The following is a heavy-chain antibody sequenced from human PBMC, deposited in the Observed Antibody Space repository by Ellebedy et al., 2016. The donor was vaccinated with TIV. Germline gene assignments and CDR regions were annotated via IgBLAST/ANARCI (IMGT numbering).Heavy chain of an antibody. V-gene: IGHV4-34*01. CDR2: INHIGST. CDR1: GGSFRDYY. CDR3: ARGLGPIGYCTSTSCYWDS. Sequence: SETLSLTXAVYGGSFRDYYWTWVSQPPGKGLEWIGEINHIGSTNFNTSLKSRVTISVDTSKNQFSLKLSSLTAADTAVYFCARGLGPIGYCTSTSCYWDSWGQGTLVTVSS. J-gene: IGHJ4*02. D-gene: IGHD2-2*01.